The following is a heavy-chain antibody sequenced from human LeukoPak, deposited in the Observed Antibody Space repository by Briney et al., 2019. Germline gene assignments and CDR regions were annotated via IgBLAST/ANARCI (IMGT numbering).Heavy chain of an antibody. J-gene: IGHJ6*02. Sequence: GGSLRLSCAASGFTVSSNYMSWVRQAPGEGLEWVSLIYSGGSTYYADSVKGRFTISRDNSKNTLYLQMNSLRAEDTAVYYRARDGRYDSSGYYYAYGLDVWGQGTTVTVSS. CDR3: ARDGRYDSSGYYYAYGLDV. D-gene: IGHD3-22*01. V-gene: IGHV3-53*01. CDR2: IYSGGST. CDR1: GFTVSSNY.